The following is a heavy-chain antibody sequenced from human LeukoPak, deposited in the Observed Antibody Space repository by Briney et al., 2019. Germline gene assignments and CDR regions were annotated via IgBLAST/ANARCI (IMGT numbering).Heavy chain of an antibody. V-gene: IGHV3-15*01. CDR3: TTHSDDFWSGYYTQNSDY. J-gene: IGHJ4*02. Sequence: PGGSLRLSCAASGFTFSNAWMIWVRQAPGKGLEWVGRIKSKTDGGTTDYAAPVKGRFTISRDDSKNTLYLQMNSLKTEDTAVYYCTTHSDDFWSGYYTQNSDYWGQGTLVTVSS. D-gene: IGHD3-3*01. CDR1: GFTFSNAW. CDR2: IKSKTDGGTT.